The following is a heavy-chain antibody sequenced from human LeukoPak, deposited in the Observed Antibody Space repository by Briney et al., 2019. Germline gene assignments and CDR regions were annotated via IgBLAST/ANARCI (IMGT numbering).Heavy chain of an antibody. CDR1: GFTFSSYA. D-gene: IGHD1-26*01. CDR3: AKVYSGSYYRASFDY. Sequence: GGSLRLSCAASGFTFSSYAMSWVRQAPGKGLEWVSAISGSGGSTYHADSVKGRFTISRDNSKNTLYLQMNSLRAEDTAVYYCAKVYSGSYYRASFDYWGQGTLVTVSS. V-gene: IGHV3-23*01. J-gene: IGHJ4*02. CDR2: ISGSGGST.